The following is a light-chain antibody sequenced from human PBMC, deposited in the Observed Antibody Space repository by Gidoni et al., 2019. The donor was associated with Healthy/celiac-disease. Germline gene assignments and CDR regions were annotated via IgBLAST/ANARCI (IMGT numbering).Light chain of an antibody. CDR3: LQDYNYPWT. CDR1: QGIRND. J-gene: IGKJ1*01. CDR2: GAS. Sequence: AIQMTQSPSSLSASVGDRVTITCRASQGIRNDLGWYQQKPGKAPKLLIYGASSLQSGVPSRLSGSGSGTDFSLPISSLQPEDFATYYCLQDYNYPWTFGQGTKVEIK. V-gene: IGKV1-6*01.